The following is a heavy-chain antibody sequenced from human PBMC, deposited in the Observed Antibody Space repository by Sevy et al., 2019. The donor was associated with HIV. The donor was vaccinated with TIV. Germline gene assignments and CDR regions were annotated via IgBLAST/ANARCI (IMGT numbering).Heavy chain of an antibody. V-gene: IGHV1-2*04. J-gene: IGHJ6*02. CDR1: GYTFTGYY. Sequence: ASVKVSCKATGYTFTGYYLHWVRQAPGRGLEWMGWINPNRGDTHYSQKFQGWVTMTSDTSISTAYMELDRLTSDDTAIYYCARLTTRPTSDLYGMDVWGQGTPVTVSS. CDR2: INPNRGDT. CDR3: ARLTTRPTSDLYGMDV. D-gene: IGHD4-17*01.